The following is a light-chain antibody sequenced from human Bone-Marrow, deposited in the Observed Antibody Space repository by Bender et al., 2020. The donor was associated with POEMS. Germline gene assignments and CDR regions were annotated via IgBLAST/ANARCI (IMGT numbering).Light chain of an antibody. CDR1: SGHTTYS. CDR2: VSSDGNH. J-gene: IGLJ3*02. Sequence: QLVVTQSPSASASLGASVNLTCTLSSGHTTYSVAWHQHQPEKGPRFLMKVSSDGNHIKGDGIPDRFSGSNSGSERYLIISSLQSEDEADDYCQRWNTDMLMLGGGTTLTV. CDR3: QRWNTDMLM. V-gene: IGLV4-69*01.